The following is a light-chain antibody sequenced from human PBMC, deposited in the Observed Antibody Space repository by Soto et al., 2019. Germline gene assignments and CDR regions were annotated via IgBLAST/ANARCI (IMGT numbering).Light chain of an antibody. CDR3: QMYNSAPFT. CDR1: QGIYNY. J-gene: IGKJ3*01. V-gene: IGKV1-27*01. Sequence: DIQMTQSPSSLSASVGDSVTITCRASQGIYNYLAWYQQKPGKVPKFLIYAASTLQSGVPPRFSGSGSGTEFTLTISSLQPEDVATYYCQMYNSAPFTFGPGTKADIK. CDR2: AAS.